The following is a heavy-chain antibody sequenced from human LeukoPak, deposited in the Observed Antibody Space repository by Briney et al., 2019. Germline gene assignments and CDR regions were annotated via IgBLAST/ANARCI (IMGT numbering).Heavy chain of an antibody. CDR1: GFTFSSYG. Sequence: SGGSLRLSCAASGFTFSSYGMSWVRQAPGKGLEWVSSISGSGGSTYYADSVKGRFTISRGNSKNTLYLQMNSLRAEDTAVYYCAKVGPYCSSTSCYVYYYYYMDVWGKGTTVTISS. CDR3: AKVGPYCSSTSCYVYYYYYMDV. CDR2: ISGSGGST. V-gene: IGHV3-23*01. J-gene: IGHJ6*03. D-gene: IGHD2-2*01.